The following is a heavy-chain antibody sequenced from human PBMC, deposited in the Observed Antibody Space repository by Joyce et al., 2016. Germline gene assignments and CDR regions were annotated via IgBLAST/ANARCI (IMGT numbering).Heavy chain of an antibody. CDR1: GYTFTNFD. V-gene: IGHV1-8*01. J-gene: IGHJ4*02. CDR3: ARNKYGTGDFDF. CDR2: MTPNSGNT. D-gene: IGHD7-27*01. Sequence: QVQLVQSGAEVKKPGASVKVSCKASGYTFTNFDINWVRQAPGQGFELLGWMTPNSGNTGYAQNFQGRVTMTRDTSISTAYMELSSLRSEDTAVYFCARNKYGTGDFDFWGPGNPGHRLL.